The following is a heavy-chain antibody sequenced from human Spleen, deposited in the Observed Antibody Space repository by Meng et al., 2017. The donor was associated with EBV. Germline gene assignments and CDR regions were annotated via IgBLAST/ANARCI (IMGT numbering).Heavy chain of an antibody. CDR2: IYSGGYT. Sequence: LEESEGGWFQPGGSLRFSCAVPGVTVSSNYMTWVCQATGKGLEWVSVIYSGGYTYSADSVTGRFTVSRDSSNNTLYLQMYSLRAEDTALYYCARGLEPTLQLDYWGQGTLVTVSS. J-gene: IGHJ4*02. D-gene: IGHD1-1*01. CDR3: ARGLEPTLQLDY. V-gene: IGHV3-53*01. CDR1: GVTVSSNY.